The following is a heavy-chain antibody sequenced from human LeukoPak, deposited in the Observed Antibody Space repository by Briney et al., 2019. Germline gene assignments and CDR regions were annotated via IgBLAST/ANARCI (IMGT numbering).Heavy chain of an antibody. J-gene: IGHJ4*02. Sequence: SETLSLTCTVSGGSISSYYWSWIRQPPGKGLEWIGYIYYSGSTNYNPSLKSRVTISVDTSKNQFSLKLSSVTAADTAVYYCARGPYSSSSFWGQGTLVTVSS. CDR1: GGSISSYY. V-gene: IGHV4-59*01. CDR2: IYYSGST. D-gene: IGHD6-13*01. CDR3: ARGPYSSSSF.